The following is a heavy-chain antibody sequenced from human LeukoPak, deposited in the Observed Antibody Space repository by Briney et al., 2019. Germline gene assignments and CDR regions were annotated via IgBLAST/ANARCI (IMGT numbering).Heavy chain of an antibody. CDR2: ISSDGTNK. CDR3: ARDPGRGYTYVYGFDY. Sequence: GASVRLSCVASGFTFRSYAMHWVRQAPGKGLEWVIVISSDGTNKYYADSVKGRFTISRDNSKNTLYLQMNSLRAEDTAVYYCARDPGRGYTYVYGFDYWGQGTLVTVSS. D-gene: IGHD5-18*01. CDR1: GFTFRSYA. V-gene: IGHV3-30-3*01. J-gene: IGHJ4*02.